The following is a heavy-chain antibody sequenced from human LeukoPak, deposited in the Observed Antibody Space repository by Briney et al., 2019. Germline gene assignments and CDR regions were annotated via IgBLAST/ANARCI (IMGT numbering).Heavy chain of an antibody. J-gene: IGHJ4*02. CDR2: IYHSGST. CDR3: ARHPGEEMATTDFDY. D-gene: IGHD5-24*01. Sequence: PSETLSLTCAVSGYSISSGYYWGWIRQPPGKGLEWIGSIYHSGSTYYNPSLKSRVTISVDTSKNQFSLKLSSVTAADTAVYYCARHPGEEMATTDFDYWGQGTLVTVSS. V-gene: IGHV4-38-2*01. CDR1: GYSISSGYY.